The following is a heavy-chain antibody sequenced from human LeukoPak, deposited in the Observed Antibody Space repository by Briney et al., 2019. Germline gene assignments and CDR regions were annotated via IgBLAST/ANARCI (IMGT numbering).Heavy chain of an antibody. CDR3: AIIGYSYMDV. CDR2: ISSNGGST. D-gene: IGHD5-18*01. V-gene: IGHV3-64*01. Sequence: GGSLRLSCAASGFTFSSYAMHWVRQAPGKGLEYVSAISSNGGSTYYANSVKGRFTISRDNSKNTLYLQMGSLRAEDMAVYYCAIIGYSYMDVWGKGTTVTISS. CDR1: GFTFSSYA. J-gene: IGHJ6*03.